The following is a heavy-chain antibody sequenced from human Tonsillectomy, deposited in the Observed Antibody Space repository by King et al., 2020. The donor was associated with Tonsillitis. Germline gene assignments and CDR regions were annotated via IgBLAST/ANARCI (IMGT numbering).Heavy chain of an antibody. J-gene: IGHJ6*02. D-gene: IGHD2-15*01. CDR1: GFTFSGSA. V-gene: IGHV3-73*02. CDR2: IRSKANSYAT. CDR3: TRRVVAASRGMDV. Sequence: VQLVESGGGLVQPGGSLKLSCAASGFTFSGSAMHWVRQASGKGLEWVGRIRSKANSYATGYAASVKGRFTISRDDSKNTAYLQMNSLKTEDTAVYYFTRRVVAASRGMDVWGQGTTVTVSS.